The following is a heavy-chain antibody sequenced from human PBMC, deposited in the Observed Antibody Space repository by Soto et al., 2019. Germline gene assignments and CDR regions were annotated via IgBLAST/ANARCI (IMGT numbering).Heavy chain of an antibody. J-gene: IGHJ4*02. CDR3: AKNNMGYYLDY. D-gene: IGHD3-10*01. CDR2: ISGSGGTT. Sequence: EVQVLESGGGLVQPGGSLRLSCAASGFTFSNYAMSWVRQPPGKGLEWVSSISGSGGTTYYADSVKGRLTLSRDNSKNTLYLQMNSLRVEDTAVYYCAKNNMGYYLDYWGQGTLVTVSS. CDR1: GFTFSNYA. V-gene: IGHV3-23*01.